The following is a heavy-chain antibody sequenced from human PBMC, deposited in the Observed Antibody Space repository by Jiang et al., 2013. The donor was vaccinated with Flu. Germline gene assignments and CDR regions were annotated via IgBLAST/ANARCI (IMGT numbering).Heavy chain of an antibody. CDR1: GYTFTGYY. V-gene: IGHV1-2*06. J-gene: IGHJ4*02. D-gene: IGHD6-19*01. CDR2: ISPNSGAT. Sequence: SGAEVKKPGASVKVSCKASGYTFTGYYMHWVRQAPGQGLEWMGRISPNSGATSYAQKFQGRVTMTRDTSLSTAYMDLTGLSSDDTAVYYCARAGIAVAEAGFDYWGQGTLVTVSS. CDR3: ARAGIAVAEAGFDY.